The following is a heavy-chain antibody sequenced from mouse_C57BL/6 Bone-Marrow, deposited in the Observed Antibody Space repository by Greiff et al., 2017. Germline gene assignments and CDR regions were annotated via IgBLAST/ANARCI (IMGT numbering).Heavy chain of an antibody. CDR2: ISNGGGST. J-gene: IGHJ3*01. CDR3: ARGPY. Sequence: EVQGVESGGGLVQPGGSLKLSCAASGFTFSDSYMYWVRQTPEKRLEWVAYISNGGGSTYYPNTVKGRFTISRDNAKNTLYLQMSRLKSGDTAMYYCARGPYWGQGTLVTVSA. CDR1: GFTFSDSY. V-gene: IGHV5-12*01.